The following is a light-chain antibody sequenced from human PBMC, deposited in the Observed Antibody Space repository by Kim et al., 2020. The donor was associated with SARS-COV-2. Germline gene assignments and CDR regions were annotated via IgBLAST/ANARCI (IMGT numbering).Light chain of an antibody. V-gene: IGKV1-9*01. CDR1: QGISSY. CDR3: QQSYSTPFT. Sequence: DIQLTQSPSFLSASVGDRVTITCRASQGISSYLAWYQQKPGKAPKLLIYAASTLQSGVPSRFSGSGSGTEFTLAISSLQPEDFATYYCQQSYSTPFTFGGGTKLEI. J-gene: IGKJ4*01. CDR2: AAS.